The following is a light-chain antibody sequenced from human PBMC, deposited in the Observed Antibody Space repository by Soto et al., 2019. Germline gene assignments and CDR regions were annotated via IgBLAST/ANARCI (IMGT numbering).Light chain of an antibody. Sequence: DIQMTQSPSSVSASVGDRVTLTCRASQGIGDRLAWYQQKPGKVPQLLIYFASTLGSGVPSRFSGSGSGTEFILIISSLQSEDFAVYYCQHYNNWPPWTFGQGTKVDIK. J-gene: IGKJ1*01. CDR1: QGIGDR. CDR3: QHYNNWPPWT. V-gene: IGKV1-12*01. CDR2: FAS.